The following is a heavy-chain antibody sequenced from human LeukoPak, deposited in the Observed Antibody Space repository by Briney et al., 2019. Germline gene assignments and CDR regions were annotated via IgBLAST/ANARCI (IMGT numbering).Heavy chain of an antibody. Sequence: SETLSLTCTVSGGSISSGDYYWSWIRQPPGKGLEWIGYIYYSGSTYYNPSLKSRVTISVDTSKNQFSLKLSSVTAADTAVYYCAREPSNQNRVYFAYWGQGTLVTVSS. CDR2: IYYSGST. J-gene: IGHJ4*02. D-gene: IGHD1-14*01. CDR3: AREPSNQNRVYFAY. V-gene: IGHV4-30-4*08. CDR1: GGSISSGDYY.